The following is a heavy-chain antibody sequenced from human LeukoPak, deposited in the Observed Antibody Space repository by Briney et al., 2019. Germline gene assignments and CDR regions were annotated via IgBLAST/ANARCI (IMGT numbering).Heavy chain of an antibody. V-gene: IGHV1-18*04. CDR2: ISAYNGNT. CDR1: GYTFTSYG. D-gene: IGHD2-21*02. CDR3: ARDPRLAYCGGDCYSWFDP. Sequence: ASVKVSCKASGYTFTSYGISWERQAPGQGLEWMGWISAYNGNTNYAQKLQGRGTMTTDTSTSTAYMELRSLRSDDTAVYYCARDPRLAYCGGDCYSWFDPWGQGTLVTVSS. J-gene: IGHJ5*02.